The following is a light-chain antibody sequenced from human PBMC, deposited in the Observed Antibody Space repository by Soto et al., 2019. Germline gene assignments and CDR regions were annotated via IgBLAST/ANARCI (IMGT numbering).Light chain of an antibody. CDR2: AAS. Sequence: DIQMTQSPSSLSASVGDRVTITCGASQSISSYLNWYQQKPGKAPKLLIYAASSLQTGVPSRFSGSGSGTDFTLTISSLQPEDVATYYCQQSYSTPPAFGQGTKVEI. J-gene: IGKJ1*01. CDR1: QSISSY. CDR3: QQSYSTPPA. V-gene: IGKV1-39*01.